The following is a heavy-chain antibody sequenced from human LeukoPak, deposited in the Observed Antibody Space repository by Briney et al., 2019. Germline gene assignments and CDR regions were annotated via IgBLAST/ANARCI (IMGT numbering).Heavy chain of an antibody. CDR1: GCTLSDFS. Sequence: GASVKVSCKVSGCTLSDFSMHCVRPAPGQGLEGRVGFDAEDDETIYARKFQGRVTMTEDTSTDTAYMELSSLRSEDTAVYYCATDFGSGWLGGYWGQGTLVTVSS. V-gene: IGHV1-24*01. D-gene: IGHD6-19*01. CDR3: ATDFGSGWLGGY. J-gene: IGHJ4*02. CDR2: FDAEDDET.